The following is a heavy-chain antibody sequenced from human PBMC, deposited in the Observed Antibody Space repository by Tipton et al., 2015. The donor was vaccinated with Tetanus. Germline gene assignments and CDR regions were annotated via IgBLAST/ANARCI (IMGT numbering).Heavy chain of an antibody. CDR3: ARVPTNPLAVDRPTDY. D-gene: IGHD6-19*01. CDR1: GGSFNHYF. Sequence: TLSLTCAVYGGSFNHYFWSWIRQPPGKGLEWIGEIDQSATTKNNPSLKSRVTISVDTSKNQFSLKLTSVTAADTAVYYCARVPTNPLAVDRPTDYWGQGTLVTVSS. J-gene: IGHJ4*02. CDR2: IDQSATT. V-gene: IGHV4-34*01.